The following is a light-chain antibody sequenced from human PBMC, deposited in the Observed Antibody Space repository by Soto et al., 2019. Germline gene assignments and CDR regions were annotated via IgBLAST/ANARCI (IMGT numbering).Light chain of an antibody. CDR3: QQANSFPLT. V-gene: IGKV1-12*01. CDR1: QSLSSH. CDR2: RVS. Sequence: DIQMTQSPSSVSASIGDRVTITCRASQSLSSHLAWYQQKAGKAPKLLIYRVSNLQSGVPSRFSGSESGTEFTLTISTLQPEDFATYYCQQANSFPLTFGQGTRLEIK. J-gene: IGKJ5*01.